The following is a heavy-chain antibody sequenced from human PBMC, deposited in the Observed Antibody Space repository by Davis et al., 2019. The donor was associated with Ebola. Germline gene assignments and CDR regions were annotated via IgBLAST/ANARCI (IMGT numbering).Heavy chain of an antibody. CDR1: GFTFISYA. Sequence: GESLQISCAASGFTFISYAMGWVRQAPGKGREWVSSVSRGTTHYADSVKGRFTISRDNSKDTLSLQMTSLRADDTAIYYCARFSVAIPTQDFDSWGQGTLVTVSS. V-gene: IGHV3-23*01. CDR3: ARFSVAIPTQDFDS. CDR2: VSRGTT. J-gene: IGHJ4*02. D-gene: IGHD5-12*01.